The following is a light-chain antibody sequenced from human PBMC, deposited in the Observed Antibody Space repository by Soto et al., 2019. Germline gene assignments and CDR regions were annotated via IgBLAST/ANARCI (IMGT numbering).Light chain of an antibody. Sequence: DIQMTQSPSSVSASVGDTVTITCRASQDISSWVAWYQQKPGKAPKLLISAASSLQSGVPTRFSGSGSGTDFTLIISGLQPEDFATYYCQQSYSTPYTFG. CDR1: QDISSW. J-gene: IGKJ2*01. V-gene: IGKV1-12*01. CDR2: AAS. CDR3: QQSYSTPYT.